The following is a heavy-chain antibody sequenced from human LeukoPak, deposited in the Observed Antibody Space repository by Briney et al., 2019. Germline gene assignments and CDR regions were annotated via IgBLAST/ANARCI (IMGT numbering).Heavy chain of an antibody. Sequence: RGSLRLSCAASGFTFSSYAMSWVRQAPGKRLEWVSAISGSGGSTYYADSVKGRFTISRDNSKNTLYLQMNSLRAEDTAVYYCAKAGSSGYYCDYWGQGTLVTVSS. D-gene: IGHD3-22*01. CDR2: ISGSGGST. J-gene: IGHJ4*02. CDR1: GFTFSSYA. CDR3: AKAGSSGYYCDY. V-gene: IGHV3-23*01.